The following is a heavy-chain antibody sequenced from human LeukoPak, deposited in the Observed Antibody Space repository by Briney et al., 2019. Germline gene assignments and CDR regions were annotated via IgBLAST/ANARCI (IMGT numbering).Heavy chain of an antibody. CDR3: TIRYSGSYNDY. Sequence: GESLEISCKGSGNSFTSYWIAWVRRMPGKGLEWMGIIYPGDSDTRYSPSFQGQVTMSADKSISTAYLQWSTLKASDTAIYYCTIRYSGSYNDYWGQGTLVTVSS. J-gene: IGHJ4*02. CDR1: GNSFTSYW. V-gene: IGHV5-51*01. CDR2: IYPGDSDT. D-gene: IGHD1-26*01.